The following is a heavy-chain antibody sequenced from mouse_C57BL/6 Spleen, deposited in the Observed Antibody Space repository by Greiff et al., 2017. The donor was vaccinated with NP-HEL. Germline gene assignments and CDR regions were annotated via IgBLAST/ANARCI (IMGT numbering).Heavy chain of an antibody. Sequence: VQLQQSGAELVKPGASVKLSCTASGFNIKDYYMHWVKQRTEQGLEWIGRIDPEDGETKYVPKFQGKATITADTSSNTAYLQLSSLTSEDTAVYYCARGYYGSSPWFAYWGQGTLVTVSA. J-gene: IGHJ3*01. CDR2: IDPEDGET. D-gene: IGHD1-1*01. CDR1: GFNIKDYY. V-gene: IGHV14-2*01. CDR3: ARGYYGSSPWFAY.